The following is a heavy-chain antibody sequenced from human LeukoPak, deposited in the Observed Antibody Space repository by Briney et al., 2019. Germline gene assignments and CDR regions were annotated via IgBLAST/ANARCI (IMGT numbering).Heavy chain of an antibody. CDR1: GGSISIHS. V-gene: IGHV4-59*11. D-gene: IGHD3-22*01. CDR3: ARSGVYDSRGYYPNWLDP. CDR2: TYYSGST. J-gene: IGHJ5*02. Sequence: SETLSLTCTVSGGSISIHSWGWIRQPPGKGLGWIGYTYYSGSTNYTPSLKSRVTISVDTSKNQASLKLSCVTAADTAVYYCARSGVYDSRGYYPNWLDPWGQGTLVTVSS.